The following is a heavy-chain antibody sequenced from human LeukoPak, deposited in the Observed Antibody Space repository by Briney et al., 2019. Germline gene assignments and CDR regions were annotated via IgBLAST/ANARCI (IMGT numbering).Heavy chain of an antibody. D-gene: IGHD2-2*01. Sequence: GGSLRLSYAASGFTFSSYSMNWVRQAPGKGLEWVSYISSSSSTIYYADSVKGRFTISRDNAKNSLYLQMNSLRAEDTAVYYCARDQYSGDIVVVPAAMWYWGQGTLVTVSS. CDR1: GFTFSSYS. CDR2: ISSSSSTI. CDR3: ARDQYSGDIVVVPAAMWY. J-gene: IGHJ4*02. V-gene: IGHV3-48*04.